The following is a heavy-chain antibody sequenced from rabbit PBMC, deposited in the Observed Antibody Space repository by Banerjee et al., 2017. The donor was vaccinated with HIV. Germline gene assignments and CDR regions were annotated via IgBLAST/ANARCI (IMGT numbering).Heavy chain of an antibody. CDR1: GFIFSDNYA. D-gene: IGHD6-1*01. Sequence: QSLEESGGGLVQPGGSLKLSCKASGFIFSDNYAMCWVRQAPGKGLEWIACIAAGSSGSTYYASWAKGRFTISKTSSTTVTLQMTSLTAADTATYFCARGGTVYGYALWGPGTLVTVS. V-gene: IGHV1S40*01. CDR3: ARGGTVYGYAL. CDR2: IAAGSSGST. J-gene: IGHJ4*01.